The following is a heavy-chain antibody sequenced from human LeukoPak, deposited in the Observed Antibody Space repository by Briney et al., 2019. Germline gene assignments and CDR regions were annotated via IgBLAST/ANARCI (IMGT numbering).Heavy chain of an antibody. V-gene: IGHV3-21*06. J-gene: IGHJ6*02. CDR1: GFAFSSYT. CDR2: IRSSSSSM. Sequence: SGGSLRLSCVASGFAFSSYTMNWVRQAPGKGLEWVSSIRSSSSSMYYADSMKGRFIISRDDAKNSLYLQMNSLRIEDTAVYYCAKVGQYYGMDVWGQGTTVTVSS. CDR3: AKVGQYYGMDV.